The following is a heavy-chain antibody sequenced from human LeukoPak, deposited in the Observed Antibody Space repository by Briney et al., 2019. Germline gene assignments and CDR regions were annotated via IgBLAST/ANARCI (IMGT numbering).Heavy chain of an antibody. CDR2: TFYSGST. CDR3: ARELWFGEGSYYYYMDV. V-gene: IGHV4-39*02. J-gene: IGHJ6*03. CDR1: GDSISSSSYY. Sequence: SETLSLTCTVSGDSISSSSYYWEWIRQPPGKGLEWIGSTFYSGSTYYNPSLKSRVTISVDTSKNEFSLKLSSVTAADTAVYYCARELWFGEGSYYYYMDVWGKGTTVTISS. D-gene: IGHD3-10*01.